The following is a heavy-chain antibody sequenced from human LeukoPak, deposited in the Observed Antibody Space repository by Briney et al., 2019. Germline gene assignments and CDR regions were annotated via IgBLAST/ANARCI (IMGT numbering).Heavy chain of an antibody. Sequence: GGSLRLSCAASGFTFSRYWMTWVRQAPGKGLEWVANIKEEGSKKNYVDSVKGRFTISRDNAKNSLYLQMNSLRAEDTAVYYCATPVDYYDRSGYHQGGDWGQGTLVTVSS. V-gene: IGHV3-7*03. CDR2: IKEEGSKK. J-gene: IGHJ4*02. CDR1: GFTFSRYW. CDR3: ATPVDYYDRSGYHQGGD. D-gene: IGHD3-22*01.